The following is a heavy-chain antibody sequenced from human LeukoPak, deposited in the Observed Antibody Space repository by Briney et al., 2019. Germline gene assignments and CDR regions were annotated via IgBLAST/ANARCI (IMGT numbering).Heavy chain of an antibody. D-gene: IGHD2-15*01. CDR1: GFTFSSYA. CDR2: ISGSGGST. Sequence: GGSLRLSCAASGFTFSSYAMSWVRQAPGKGLEWVSAISGSGGSTYYADSVKGRFTISRDNSKNTLYLQMNSLRVEDTAVYYCARAPGIRNAFDIWGQGTMVTVSS. J-gene: IGHJ3*02. CDR3: ARAPGIRNAFDI. V-gene: IGHV3-23*01.